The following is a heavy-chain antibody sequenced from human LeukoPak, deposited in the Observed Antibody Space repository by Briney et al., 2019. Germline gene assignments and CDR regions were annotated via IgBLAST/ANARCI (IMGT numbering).Heavy chain of an antibody. CDR1: GGSFSGYY. J-gene: IGHJ5*02. CDR2: INHSGST. CDR3: ARRSPVEYSSSTSCYAGWFDP. Sequence: PSETLSLTCAVYGGSFSGYYWSWIRQPPGKGLEWIREINHSGSTNYNPSLKSRVTISVDTSKNQFSLKLSSVTAADTAVYYCARRSPVEYSSSTSCYAGWFDPWGQGTLVTVSS. D-gene: IGHD2-2*01. V-gene: IGHV4-34*01.